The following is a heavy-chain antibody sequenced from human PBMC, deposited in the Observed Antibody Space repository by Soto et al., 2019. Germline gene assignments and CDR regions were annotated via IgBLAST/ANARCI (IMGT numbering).Heavy chain of an antibody. J-gene: IGHJ6*02. CDR3: ARHLYYYDSSGYYSSYYYYGMDV. D-gene: IGHD3-22*01. CDR1: GGSISSSSYY. Sequence: QLQLQESGPGLVKPSETLSLTCTVSGGSISSSSYYWGWIRQPPGKGLEWIGSIYYSGSTYYNPSLKSQVSISVDTSKNQFSLKLSSVTAADTAVYYCARHLYYYDSSGYYSSYYYYGMDVWGQGTTVTVSS. V-gene: IGHV4-39*01. CDR2: IYYSGST.